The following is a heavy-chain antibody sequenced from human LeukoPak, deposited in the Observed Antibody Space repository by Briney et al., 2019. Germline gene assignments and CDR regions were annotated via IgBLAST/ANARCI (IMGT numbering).Heavy chain of an antibody. CDR2: INPNSGGT. V-gene: IGHV1-2*02. Sequence: ASVKVSCKASGYTFTGYYMHWVRQAPGQGLEWMGWINPNSGGTNYAQKFQGRVTMTRDTSISTAYMELSRLRSDDTAVYYCARGQRYLDWSRHYYYMDVWGKGTTVTISS. D-gene: IGHD3-9*01. J-gene: IGHJ6*03. CDR3: ARGQRYLDWSRHYYYMDV. CDR1: GYTFTGYY.